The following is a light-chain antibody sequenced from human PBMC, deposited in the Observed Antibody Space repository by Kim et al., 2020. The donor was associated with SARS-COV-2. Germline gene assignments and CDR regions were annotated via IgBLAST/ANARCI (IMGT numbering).Light chain of an antibody. CDR3: QQYGSSSRWT. J-gene: IGKJ1*01. CDR2: GAS. V-gene: IGKV3-20*01. Sequence: EVVLTQSPGTLSLSPGERATLSCRASQSVSGTYLAWYQQKPGQAPRLLMYGASSRATGIPDRISGSGSGTDFTLTTSRLEPEDFAVYYWQQYGSSSRWTFGQGTKLDIK. CDR1: QSVSGTY.